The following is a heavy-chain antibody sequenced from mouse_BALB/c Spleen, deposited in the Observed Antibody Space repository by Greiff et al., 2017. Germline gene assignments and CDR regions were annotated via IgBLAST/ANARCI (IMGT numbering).Heavy chain of an antibody. V-gene: IGHV1-87*01. J-gene: IGHJ4*01. Sequence: QVHVKQSGAELARPGASVKLSCKASGYTFTSYWMQWVKQRPGQGLEWIGAIYPGDGDTRYTQKFKGKATLTADKSSSTAYMQLSSLASEDSAVYYCARGAIYYGTLYYAMDYWGQGTSVTVSS. D-gene: IGHD2-1*01. CDR3: ARGAIYYGTLYYAMDY. CDR2: IYPGDGDT. CDR1: GYTFTSYW.